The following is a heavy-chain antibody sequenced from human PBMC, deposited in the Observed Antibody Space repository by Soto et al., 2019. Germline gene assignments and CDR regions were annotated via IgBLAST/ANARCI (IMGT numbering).Heavy chain of an antibody. CDR3: ARDSXYTSGNYFTYYYYGMDV. V-gene: IGHV5-10-1*01. CDR1: GYSFTNYW. J-gene: IGHJ6*02. Sequence: PGESLKISCKGSGYSFTNYWITWVRQMPGKGLEWLGRVDPTDSYSNYSPSFQGHVTISADKSISTAYLQWSSLKASDTAMYYCARDSXYTSGNYFTYYYYGMDVWGQGTTVTVSS. D-gene: IGHD3-10*01. CDR2: VDPTDSYS.